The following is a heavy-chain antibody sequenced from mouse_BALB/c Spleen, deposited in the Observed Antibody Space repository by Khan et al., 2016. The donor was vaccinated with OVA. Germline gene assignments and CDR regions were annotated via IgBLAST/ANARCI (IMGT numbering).Heavy chain of an antibody. CDR3: ARGGGTAPFAY. CDR2: ISDLAYTF. D-gene: IGHD1-2*01. J-gene: IGHJ3*01. V-gene: IGHV5-15*02. Sequence: EVQLQESGGGLVQPGGSRKLSCAASGFTFSDYGMAWVRQAPGKGPEWVAFISDLAYTFYYADTVTGRFTLSRANAKNTLYLEMSSLRSGDTAMYYCARGGGTAPFAYWGQGTLVTVSA. CDR1: GFTFSDYG.